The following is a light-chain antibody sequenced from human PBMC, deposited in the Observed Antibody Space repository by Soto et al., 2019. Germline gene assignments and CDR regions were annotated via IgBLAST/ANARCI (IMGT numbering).Light chain of an antibody. Sequence: VVTQEPSFSVSPGRTVTLTCGLGSGSVSTSYYPSWYQLTPGQAPRTLIYSTNTRSSGVPNRFSGSILENKAALTITGAQADDESDYYCVLYMGTGISVFGGGTKLTVL. CDR2: STN. CDR3: VLYMGTGISV. CDR1: SGSVSTSYY. V-gene: IGLV8-61*01. J-gene: IGLJ2*01.